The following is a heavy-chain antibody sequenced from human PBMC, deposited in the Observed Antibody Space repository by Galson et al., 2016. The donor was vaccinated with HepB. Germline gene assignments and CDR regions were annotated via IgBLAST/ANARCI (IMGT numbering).Heavy chain of an antibody. D-gene: IGHD3-3*01. Sequence: SLRLSCAASGFTFSSYGMHWVRQAPGKGLEWVAVISYDGSNKYYADSVKGRFTISRDNSKNTLYRQMNSLRAEDTAVYYCAKGYYDFWSGYYTYFDYWGQGTLVTVSS. J-gene: IGHJ4*02. V-gene: IGHV3-30*18. CDR3: AKGYYDFWSGYYTYFDY. CDR2: ISYDGSNK. CDR1: GFTFSSYG.